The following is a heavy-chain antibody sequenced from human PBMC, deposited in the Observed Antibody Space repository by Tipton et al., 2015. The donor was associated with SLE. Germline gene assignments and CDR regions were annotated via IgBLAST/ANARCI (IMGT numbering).Heavy chain of an antibody. CDR2: MDPDSGNT. V-gene: IGHV1-8*01. CDR3: ARHNNAGSSSPYYFDS. D-gene: IGHD6-6*01. Sequence: QSGAEVKKPGASVKVSCKASGYTFTRNDINWVRQATGQGLEWMGWMDPDSGNTVYAQRFRGRVTMTSDTSISAAYMELSSLRSDDTAVYYCARHNNAGSSSPYYFDSWGQGTLVTVSS. CDR1: GYTFTRND. J-gene: IGHJ4*02.